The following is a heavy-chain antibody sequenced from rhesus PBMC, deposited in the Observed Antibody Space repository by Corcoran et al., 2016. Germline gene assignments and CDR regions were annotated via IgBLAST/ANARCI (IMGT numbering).Heavy chain of an antibody. CDR2: SNGNSGST. CDR3: ARLWGGGYFDY. D-gene: IGHD1-44*01. J-gene: IGHJ4*01. Sequence: QVQLQESGPGLVKPSETLSLTCAVSGGSFSSYWWSWIRQPPGKGLGWIGESNGNSGSTNYNPSLKSRVTISTDASKDQFSLKLSSVTAADTAVCYCARLWGGGYFDYWGQGVLVTVSS. V-gene: IGHV4-80*01. CDR1: GGSFSSYW.